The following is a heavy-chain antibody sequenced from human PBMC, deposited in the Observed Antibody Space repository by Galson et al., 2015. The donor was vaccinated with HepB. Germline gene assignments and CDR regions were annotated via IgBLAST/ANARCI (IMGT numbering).Heavy chain of an antibody. D-gene: IGHD2-2*01. CDR3: AAPARYCSSTSCSWAYYYYYGMDV. CDR1: GFTLTSSA. J-gene: IGHJ6*02. CDR2: IVVGSGNT. Sequence: SVKVSCKASGFTLTSSAVQWVRQARGQRLEWIGWIVVGSGNTNYAQKFQERVTITRDMSTSTAYMELSSLRSEDTAVYYCAAPARYCSSTSCSWAYYYYYGMDVWGQGTTVTVSS. V-gene: IGHV1-58*01.